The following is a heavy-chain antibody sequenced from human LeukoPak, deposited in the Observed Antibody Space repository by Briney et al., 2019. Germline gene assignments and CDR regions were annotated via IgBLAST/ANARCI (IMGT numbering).Heavy chain of an antibody. CDR2: ISSSGSTI. CDR3: ASEDVDTGDF. Sequence: PGGSLRLSCAASGFTFSSYEMNWVRQAPGKGLEWVSYISSSGSTIYYADSVKRRFTISRDNAKNSLYLQMNSLRAEDTAVYYCASEDVDTGDFWGQGNLVTVSS. J-gene: IGHJ4*02. CDR1: GFTFSSYE. V-gene: IGHV3-48*03. D-gene: IGHD5-18*01.